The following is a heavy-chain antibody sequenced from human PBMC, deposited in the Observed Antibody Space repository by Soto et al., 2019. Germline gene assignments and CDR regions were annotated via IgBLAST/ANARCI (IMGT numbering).Heavy chain of an antibody. V-gene: IGHV1-69*01. CDR1: GGTFSSYA. CDR2: IIPIFGTA. J-gene: IGHJ6*02. D-gene: IGHD4-17*01. Sequence: QVQLVQSGAEVKKPGSSVKVSCKASGGTFSSYAISWVRQAPGQGLEWLGGIIPIFGTANYAQKFQGRGTITADASTSTAYMELSSLRSEDTAVYYCERDLYGDYPTYYYYGMDVWGQGTTVTVSS. CDR3: ERDLYGDYPTYYYYGMDV.